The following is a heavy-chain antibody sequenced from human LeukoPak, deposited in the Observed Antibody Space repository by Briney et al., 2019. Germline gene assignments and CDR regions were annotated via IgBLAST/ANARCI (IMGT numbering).Heavy chain of an antibody. V-gene: IGHV5-51*01. J-gene: IGHJ4*02. CDR2: IYPGDSQT. CDR1: GYSFTSSW. D-gene: IGHD1-26*01. Sequence: GESLKISCKGSGYSFTSSWIGWVRQMPGKGLEWMGIIYPGDSQTRYSPSFQGQVTISADKSISTAYLKWSSPKASDTATYYCARMTGSYHSPLGYWGQGTLVTVSS. CDR3: ARMTGSYHSPLGY.